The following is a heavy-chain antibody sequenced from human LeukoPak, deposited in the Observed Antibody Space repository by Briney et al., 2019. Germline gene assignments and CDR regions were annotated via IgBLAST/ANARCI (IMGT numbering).Heavy chain of an antibody. CDR3: ARDVRVYSSSSPPGY. Sequence: GGSLRLSCAASGFTFSSYSMNWVRQAPGKGLEWVSGINWNGGSTGYADSVKGRFTISRDNAKNSLYLQMNSLRAEDTALYYCARDVRVYSSSSPPGYWGQGTLVTVSS. J-gene: IGHJ4*02. CDR1: GFTFSSYS. CDR2: INWNGGST. V-gene: IGHV3-20*04. D-gene: IGHD6-6*01.